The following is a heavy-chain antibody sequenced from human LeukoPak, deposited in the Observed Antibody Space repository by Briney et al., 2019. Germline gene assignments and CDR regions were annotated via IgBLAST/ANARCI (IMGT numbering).Heavy chain of an antibody. D-gene: IGHD3-16*02. CDR3: ARDYRIAANDAFDI. CDR2: IYYSGST. J-gene: IGHJ3*02. Sequence: NPSETLSLTCIVSGGSISSYYWSWIRQPPGNGLEWIGYIYYSGSTNYNPSLKSRVTISVDTSKNQFSLKLSSVTAADTAVYYCARDYRIAANDAFDIWGQRTMVTVSS. V-gene: IGHV4-59*12. CDR1: GGSISSYY.